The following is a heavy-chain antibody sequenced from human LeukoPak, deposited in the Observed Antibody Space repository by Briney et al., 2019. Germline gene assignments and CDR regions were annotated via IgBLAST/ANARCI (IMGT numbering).Heavy chain of an antibody. CDR2: ISSSGSTI. V-gene: IGHV3-11*04. Sequence: GGSLRLSCAASGFTFSDYYMSWIRQAPGKGLEWVSYISSSGSTIYYADSVKGRFTISRDNSKNTVYLQMNSLRAEDTAVYYCAKDPTHFRVWDDYDNTRLNYWGQGTLVTVSS. CDR1: GFTFSDYY. J-gene: IGHJ4*02. D-gene: IGHD3-22*01. CDR3: AKDPTHFRVWDDYDNTRLNY.